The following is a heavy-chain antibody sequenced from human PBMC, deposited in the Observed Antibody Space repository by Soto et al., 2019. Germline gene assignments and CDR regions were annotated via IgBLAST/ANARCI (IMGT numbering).Heavy chain of an antibody. Sequence: QVQLVQSGAEVKKPGSSVKVSCKASGGTFSSYTISWVRQAPGQGLEWMGRIIPILGTPNYAQKFQGRVTITADKSTSTVYMELSSLRSEDTAVYYCARFRGSYGMDVWGQGTTVTVSS. D-gene: IGHD3-10*01. CDR3: ARFRGSYGMDV. CDR2: IIPILGTP. V-gene: IGHV1-69*08. J-gene: IGHJ6*02. CDR1: GGTFSSYT.